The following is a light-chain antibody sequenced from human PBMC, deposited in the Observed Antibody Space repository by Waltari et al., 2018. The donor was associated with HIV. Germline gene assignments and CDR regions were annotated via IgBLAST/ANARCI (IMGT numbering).Light chain of an antibody. J-gene: IGLJ2*01. CDR2: EVS. V-gene: IGLV2-14*01. CDR1: SSDIGAYNF. CDR3: ASYTRSGILL. Sequence: QSALTQPASVSGSPGKSITISCIGSSSDIGAYNFVSWYQQRPGKAPKLMIYEVSDRPSGSSNHFSGSKSGITASLTISGLQADDEADYYCASYTRSGILLFGGGTRLTVL.